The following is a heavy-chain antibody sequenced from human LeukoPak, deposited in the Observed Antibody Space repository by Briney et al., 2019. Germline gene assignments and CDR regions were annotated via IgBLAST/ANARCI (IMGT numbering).Heavy chain of an antibody. CDR1: GNSLSELS. J-gene: IGHJ4*02. CDR3: TTRSGDFWSGFGN. CDR2: FDPEEAKM. V-gene: IGHV1-24*01. Sequence: GASVTVSCKVSGNSLSELSIQWVRQAPGKGLECLGGFDPEEAKMVYAQNFQGRVTMTEDTSTQTAYMELSGLTSDDTAVYYCTTRSGDFWSGFGNWGQGTLVTVSS. D-gene: IGHD3-3*01.